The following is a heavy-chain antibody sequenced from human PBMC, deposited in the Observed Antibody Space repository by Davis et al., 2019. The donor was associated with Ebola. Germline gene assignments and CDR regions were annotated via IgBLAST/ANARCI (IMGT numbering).Heavy chain of an antibody. CDR2: INHSGST. J-gene: IGHJ6*02. CDR1: AGSFTGYY. Sequence: MPSETLSLTCAVYAGSFTGYYWSWIRQLPGKGLEWIGEINHSGSTNYNPHLKSRVTISVDTSKNQFSLKLSSVTAADTAVYYCARSGRGYCTNGVCYRVYYYYYGMDVWGQGTTVTVSS. V-gene: IGHV4-34*01. CDR3: ARSGRGYCTNGVCYRVYYYYYGMDV. D-gene: IGHD2-8*01.